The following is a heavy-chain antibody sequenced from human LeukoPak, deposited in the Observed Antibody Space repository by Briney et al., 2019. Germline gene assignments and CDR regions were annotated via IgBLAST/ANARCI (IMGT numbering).Heavy chain of an antibody. V-gene: IGHV4-59*01. CDR1: GGSFSSYY. CDR3: ARASTVVSPFDY. CDR2: IYYSGTT. D-gene: IGHD2-15*01. Sequence: SETLSLTCAVYGGSFSSYYWSWIRQPPGKGLEWIGYIYYSGTTNYNPSLKSRVTISVDTSKNHFSLNLSSVTAAVTAIYYCARASTVVSPFDYWGQGTLVTVSS. J-gene: IGHJ4*02.